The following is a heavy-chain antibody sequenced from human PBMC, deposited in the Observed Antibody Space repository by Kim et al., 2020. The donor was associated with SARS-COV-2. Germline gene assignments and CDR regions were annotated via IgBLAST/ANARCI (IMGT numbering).Heavy chain of an antibody. CDR1: GESISSSTYY. V-gene: IGHV4-39*01. J-gene: IGHJ4*02. D-gene: IGHD5-18*01. CDR2: IYYSGST. Sequence: SETLSLTCTVSGESISSSTYYWGWIRQPPGKGLEWIGSIYYSGSTYYNPSLKSRVTISVDTSKNQFSLKLSSVTAADTAVYYCASWIQLWLRAYWGQGTLVTVSS. CDR3: ASWIQLWLRAY.